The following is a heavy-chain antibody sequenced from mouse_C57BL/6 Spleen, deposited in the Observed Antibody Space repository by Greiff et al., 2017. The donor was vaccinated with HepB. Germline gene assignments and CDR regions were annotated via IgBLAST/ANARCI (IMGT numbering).Heavy chain of an antibody. CDR1: GYTFTDYN. J-gene: IGHJ1*03. D-gene: IGHD1-1*01. CDR2: INPNNGGT. Sequence: EVQLQQSGPELVKPGASVKMSCKASGYTFTDYNMHWVKQSHGKSLEWIGYINPNNGGTSYNQKFKGKATLTVNKSSSTAYMELRSLTSEDSAVYYCARWGGSSYDWYFDVWGTGTTVTVSS. V-gene: IGHV1-22*01. CDR3: ARWGGSSYDWYFDV.